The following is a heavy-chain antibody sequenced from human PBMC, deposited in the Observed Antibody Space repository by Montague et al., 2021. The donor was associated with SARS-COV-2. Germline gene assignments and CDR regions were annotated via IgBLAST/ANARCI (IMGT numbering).Heavy chain of an antibody. CDR3: ARLRDGVVPSPILGVGPYYSYYYMDV. CDR2: INHGGST. Sequence: SETLSLTCAVHGTSFSGYYWNWIRQPPGKGLEWIGEINHGGSTKYSPSLKSRLTISADTSKNQFSLKLTSVAVADTAAYYCARLRDGVVPSPILGVGPYYSYYYMDVWGRGTTVTVSS. J-gene: IGHJ6*03. CDR1: GTSFSGYY. D-gene: IGHD3-10*01. V-gene: IGHV4-34*01.